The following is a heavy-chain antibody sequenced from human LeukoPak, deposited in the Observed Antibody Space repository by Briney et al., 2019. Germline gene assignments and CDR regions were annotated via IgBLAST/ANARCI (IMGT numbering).Heavy chain of an antibody. Sequence: GGSLRLSCAASGFTVSSNYMSWVRQAPGKGLEWVSVIYSGGSTYYADSVKGRFTISRDNSKNTLYLQMNSLRAEDTAVYYCATPGRMWSYYFDYWGQGTLVTVSS. CDR2: IYSGGST. J-gene: IGHJ4*02. CDR1: GFTVSSNY. V-gene: IGHV3-66*01. D-gene: IGHD2-21*01. CDR3: ATPGRMWSYYFDY.